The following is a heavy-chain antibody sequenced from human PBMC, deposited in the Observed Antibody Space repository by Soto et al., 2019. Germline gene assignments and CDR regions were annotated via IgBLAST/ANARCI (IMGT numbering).Heavy chain of an antibody. CDR3: ARGHCSSTSCYASEAWFDP. V-gene: IGHV4-34*01. CDR2: INHSGST. Sequence: EGVGEINHSGSTNYNPSLKSRVTISVDTSKNQFSLKLSSVTAADTAVYYCARGHCSSTSCYASEAWFDPWGQGTLVTVSS. D-gene: IGHD2-2*01. J-gene: IGHJ5*02.